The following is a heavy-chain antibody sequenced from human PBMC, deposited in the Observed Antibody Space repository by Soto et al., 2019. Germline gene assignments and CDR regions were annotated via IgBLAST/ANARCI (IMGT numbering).Heavy chain of an antibody. CDR3: AGVIAPGIGNWFDP. CDR1: GFTLTNYG. V-gene: IGHV1-18*01. D-gene: IGHD6-13*01. CDR2: ISANNGDT. Sequence: QVQLVQSGTEVERPGASVRVACKASGFTLTNYGFTWLRQAPGQGLEWMGWISANNGDTNYAQKLQGRVTMTTDTSTSTVYMELRSLRSDDTAVYYCAGVIAPGIGNWFDPWGQGTLVTVSS. J-gene: IGHJ5*02.